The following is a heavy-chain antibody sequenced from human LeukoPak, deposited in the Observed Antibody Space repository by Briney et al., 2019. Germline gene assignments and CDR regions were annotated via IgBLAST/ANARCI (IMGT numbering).Heavy chain of an antibody. Sequence: GGSLRLSCAASGFTFSDSGMHWVRQAPGKGLEWVAIIWYDGSDKYYAESVKGRFTISRDNSKNTLYLQMNGLRAEDTAVYYCAKGGITPDYWGQGTLVAVSA. V-gene: IGHV3-33*06. CDR1: GFTFSDSG. CDR2: IWYDGSDK. J-gene: IGHJ4*02. CDR3: AKGGITPDY. D-gene: IGHD4-23*01.